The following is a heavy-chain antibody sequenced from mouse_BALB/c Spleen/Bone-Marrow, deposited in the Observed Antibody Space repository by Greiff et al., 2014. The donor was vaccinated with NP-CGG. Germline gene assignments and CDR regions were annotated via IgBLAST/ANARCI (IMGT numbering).Heavy chain of an antibody. CDR1: GFTFSSYT. Sequence: EVQLVESGGGLVQPGGSLKLSCAASGFTFSSYTVSWVRQTPEKRLEWVAYISNGGGSTYYPDTVKGRFTMSRDNAKNTLYLQMSSLKSEDTAMYYCARQLGLRWAMDYWGQGTSVTVSS. D-gene: IGHD3-1*01. CDR3: ARQLGLRWAMDY. J-gene: IGHJ4*01. V-gene: IGHV5-12-2*01. CDR2: ISNGGGST.